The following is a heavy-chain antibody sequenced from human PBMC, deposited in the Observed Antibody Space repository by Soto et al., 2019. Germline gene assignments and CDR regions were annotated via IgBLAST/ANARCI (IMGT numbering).Heavy chain of an antibody. D-gene: IGHD4-17*01. CDR1: GFSFRDYG. V-gene: IGHV3-23*01. CDR2: IIGNGDTA. J-gene: IGHJ4*02. CDR3: AKDYDYGDSLPFDC. Sequence: EVRLLEAGGGLVQPGGSLRLSCAASGFSFRDYGMSWVRQAPGKGLEWLSAIIGNGDTAYYADSVRGRFTISRDNSKNTLYLQLNDLGAEDTAIYYCAKDYDYGDSLPFDCWGQGTLVTVSS.